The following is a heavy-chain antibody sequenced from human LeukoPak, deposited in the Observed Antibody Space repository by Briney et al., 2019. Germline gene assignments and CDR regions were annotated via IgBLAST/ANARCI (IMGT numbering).Heavy chain of an antibody. CDR2: INPNSGGT. CDR1: GYTFTSYG. V-gene: IGHV1-2*06. CDR3: ARGLQIVVVHDY. D-gene: IGHD3-22*01. J-gene: IGHJ4*02. Sequence: GASVTVSCKASGYTFTSYGISWVRQAPGQGLEWMGRINPNSGGTNYAQKFQGRVTMTRDTSISTAYMELSRLRSDDTAVYYCARGLQIVVVHDYWGQGTLVTVSS.